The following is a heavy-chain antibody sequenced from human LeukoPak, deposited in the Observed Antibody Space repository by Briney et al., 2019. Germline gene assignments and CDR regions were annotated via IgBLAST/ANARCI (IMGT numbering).Heavy chain of an antibody. D-gene: IGHD3-16*02. Sequence: GSLILSCAASGFTFSSYAMHWVRQAPGKGLEWVAVISHDGNNKYYTDSVKGRFTISRVNSKNTLYVQMNSLRVEDTAVYYCARHELSYTTTYYGPDYWGQGTLVTVSS. CDR1: GFTFSSYA. J-gene: IGHJ4*02. CDR3: ARHELSYTTTYYGPDY. V-gene: IGHV3-30-3*01. CDR2: ISHDGNNK.